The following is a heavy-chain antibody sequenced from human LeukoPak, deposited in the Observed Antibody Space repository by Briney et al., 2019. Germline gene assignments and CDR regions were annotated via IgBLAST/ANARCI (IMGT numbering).Heavy chain of an antibody. J-gene: IGHJ4*02. Sequence: PGGSLRLSCAASGFTFSSYELNWVRQAPGKGLEWVSYISSSGSTIYYADSVNGRFTISRDNAKTSVYLQMNSLRAEDTAVYYCARDKPRRLVTAIPTFDYWGQGTLVTVSS. CDR3: ARDKPRRLVTAIPTFDY. D-gene: IGHD2-21*02. CDR1: GFTFSSYE. V-gene: IGHV3-48*03. CDR2: ISSSGSTI.